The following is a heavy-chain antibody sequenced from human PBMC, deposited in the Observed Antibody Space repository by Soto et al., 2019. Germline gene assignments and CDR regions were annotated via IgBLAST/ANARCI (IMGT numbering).Heavy chain of an antibody. V-gene: IGHV3-33*01. J-gene: IGHJ6*02. CDR2: IWYDGSNK. CDR1: GFTFSSYG. Sequence: GGSLRLSCAASGFTFSSYGMHWVRQAPGKGLEWVAVIWYDGSNKYYADSVKGRFTISRDNSKNTLYLQMNSLRAEDTAVYYCARGRERGYHRYYGMDVWGQGTTVTVSS. D-gene: IGHD5-18*01. CDR3: ARGRERGYHRYYGMDV.